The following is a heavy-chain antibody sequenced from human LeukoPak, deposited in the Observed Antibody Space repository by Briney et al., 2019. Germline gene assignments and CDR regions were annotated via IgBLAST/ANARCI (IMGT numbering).Heavy chain of an antibody. Sequence: SETLSLTCTVSGGSISSYYWSWIRQPPEKGLEWIGYIFYSGNTNYNPSLKSRVTISVDTSKNQFSLKLSSVTAADTAVYYCARLPGCSGADCFRAFDIWGQGTMVTVSS. CDR1: GGSISSYY. D-gene: IGHD2-21*02. V-gene: IGHV4-59*08. CDR3: ARLPGCSGADCFRAFDI. J-gene: IGHJ3*02. CDR2: IFYSGNT.